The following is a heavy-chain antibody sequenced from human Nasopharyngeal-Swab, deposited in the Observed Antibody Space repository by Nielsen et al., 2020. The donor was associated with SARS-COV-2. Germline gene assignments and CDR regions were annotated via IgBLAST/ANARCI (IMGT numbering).Heavy chain of an antibody. J-gene: IGHJ4*02. V-gene: IGHV1-24*01. D-gene: IGHD3-3*01. CDR2: FDPEHNEK. CDR1: GYRFTEIS. CDR3: AGETGDFWSGYEY. Sequence: ASVKVSCKVSGYRFTEISMHWVRQAPGKGLEWMGGFDPEHNEKNYAQKFQGRVTMTEDTSTDTAYMELSSLTSEDTAVYYCAGETGDFWSGYEYWGQGTLVSVSS.